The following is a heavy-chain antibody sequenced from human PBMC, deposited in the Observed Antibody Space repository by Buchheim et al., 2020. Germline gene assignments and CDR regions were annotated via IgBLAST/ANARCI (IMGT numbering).Heavy chain of an antibody. V-gene: IGHV3-30*18. J-gene: IGHJ6*03. CDR1: GFTFSTYG. D-gene: IGHD2-2*02. Sequence: QVQLVESGGGVVQPGRSLRLSCSASGFTFSTYGMHWVRQAPGKGLEWVAVISYDGSNKYYADSVKGRFTISRDNSKNTLYLQMNSLRAEDTAVYYCAKGLLLYADYYYYCMDVWGKGTT. CDR2: ISYDGSNK. CDR3: AKGLLLYADYYYYCMDV.